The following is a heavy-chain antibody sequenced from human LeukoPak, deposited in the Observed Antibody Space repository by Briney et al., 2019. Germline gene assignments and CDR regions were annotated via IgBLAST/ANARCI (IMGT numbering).Heavy chain of an antibody. Sequence: SETLSLTCTVSGGSISSYYWSWIRQPAGKGLEWIGRIYTSGSTNYNPSLKSRVTMSVDTSKNQFSLKLSSVTAADTAVYYYARDTTTVTTMGYYYYYGMDVWGQGTTVTVSS. J-gene: IGHJ6*02. V-gene: IGHV4-4*07. CDR3: ARDTTTVTTMGYYYYYGMDV. D-gene: IGHD4-17*01. CDR2: IYTSGST. CDR1: GGSISSYY.